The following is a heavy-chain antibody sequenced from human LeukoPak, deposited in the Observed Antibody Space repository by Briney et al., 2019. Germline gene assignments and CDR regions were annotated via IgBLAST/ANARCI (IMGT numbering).Heavy chain of an antibody. D-gene: IGHD3-22*01. CDR2: IYTSGST. CDR3: ARDWNYYDSSGNWGFVEYAFDI. V-gene: IGHV4-4*07. CDR1: GGSIISYY. J-gene: IGHJ3*02. Sequence: KTSETLSLTCTVSGGSIISYYWSWIRQPAGKGLEWIGRIYTSGSTNYNPSLKSRVTMSVDTSKNQFSLKLSSVTAADTAVYYCARDWNYYDSSGNWGFVEYAFDIWGQGTIVTVSS.